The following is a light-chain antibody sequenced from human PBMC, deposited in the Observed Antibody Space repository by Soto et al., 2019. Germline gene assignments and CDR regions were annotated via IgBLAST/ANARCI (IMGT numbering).Light chain of an antibody. V-gene: IGKV3-20*01. J-gene: IGKJ4*01. CDR3: QQYQSLT. Sequence: IVLTKSPGTLSLCPGERATVSFWASQSVSNMYLAWYQQKPGQAPRLLIYGTSSRATGIPDRFSGSGSGTDFTLTISRLEPEDFAVYYCQQYQSLTFGGGTKVDIK. CDR1: QSVSNMY. CDR2: GTS.